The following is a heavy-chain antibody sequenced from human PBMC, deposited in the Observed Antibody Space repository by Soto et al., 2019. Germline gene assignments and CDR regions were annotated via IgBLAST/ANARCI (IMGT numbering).Heavy chain of an antibody. CDR3: AREGHGYCGGDCYSVDY. D-gene: IGHD2-21*02. J-gene: IGHJ4*02. V-gene: IGHV1-69*13. CDR1: GGTFSSYA. CDR2: IIPIFGTA. Sequence: SVKVSCKASGGTFSSYAISWVRQAPGQGLEWMGGIIPIFGTANYAQKFQGRVTITADESTSTAYMELSSLRSEDTAVYYCAREGHGYCGGDCYSVDYWGQGTLVTVSS.